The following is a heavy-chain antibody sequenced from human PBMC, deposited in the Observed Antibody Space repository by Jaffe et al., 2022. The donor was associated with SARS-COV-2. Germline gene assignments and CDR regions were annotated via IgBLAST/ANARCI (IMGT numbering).Heavy chain of an antibody. V-gene: IGHV4-34*01. CDR2: INHSGST. CDR1: GGSFSGYY. CDR3: ARAQLTYIVVVPAASWFDP. D-gene: IGHD2-2*01. Sequence: QVQLQQWGAGLLKPSETLSLTCAVYGGSFSGYYWSWIRQPPGKGLEWIGEINHSGSTNYNPSLKSRVTISVDTSKNQFSLKLSSVTAADTAVYYCARAQLTYIVVVPAASWFDPWGQGTLVTVSS. J-gene: IGHJ5*02.